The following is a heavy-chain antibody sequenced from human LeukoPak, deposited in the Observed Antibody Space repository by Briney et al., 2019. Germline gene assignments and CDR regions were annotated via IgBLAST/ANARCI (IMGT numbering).Heavy chain of an antibody. D-gene: IGHD2-2*01. J-gene: IGHJ1*01. CDR2: IYPGDSDP. V-gene: IGHV5-51*01. CDR3: ARPYCSSTSCYGYFQH. CDR1: GYSFTSYW. Sequence: GESLKISCKGSGYSFTSYWIGWVRQLPGKGLEWMGIIYPGDSDPSYSPSFQGQVTISADKSISTAYLQWSSLKASDTSMYYCARPYCSSTSCYGYFQHWGQGTLVTLAS.